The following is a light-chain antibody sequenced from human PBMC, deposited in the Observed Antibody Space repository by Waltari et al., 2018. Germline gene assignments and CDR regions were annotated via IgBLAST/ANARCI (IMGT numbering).Light chain of an antibody. J-gene: IGKJ4*01. CDR3: QQYNDWLT. Sequence: EIVMTQSPATLSVSPGERATLSCRASQSVNSNLAWYQQKPGQAPRLLIHGASTRATGFPARFSGSGSGTEFTLTINSLQSEDFAVYYCQQYNDWLTFGGGTKVEIK. CDR1: QSVNSN. V-gene: IGKV3-15*01. CDR2: GAS.